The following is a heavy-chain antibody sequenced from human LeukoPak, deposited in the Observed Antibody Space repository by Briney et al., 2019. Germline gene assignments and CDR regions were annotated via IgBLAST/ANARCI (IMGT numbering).Heavy chain of an antibody. J-gene: IGHJ3*01. D-gene: IGHD5-12*01. V-gene: IGHV3-66*01. CDR1: GYTVSSNY. CDR2: IHSGGST. CDR3: ARGGYAFAFDL. Sequence: PGGSLRLSCAASGYTVSSNYMSWVRQAPGKRLEWVSVIHSGGSTYYADSVRDRFTISRDNSKNTLYLQMNSLRAEDTAVYYCARGGYAFAFDLWGQGTMVTVSS.